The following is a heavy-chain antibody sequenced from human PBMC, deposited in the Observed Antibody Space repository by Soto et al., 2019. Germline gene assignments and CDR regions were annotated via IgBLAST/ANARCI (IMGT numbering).Heavy chain of an antibody. CDR3: ARAAGYCSSTSRCYHYYMDV. Sequence: QVQLQESGPGLVKPSQTLSLTCTVSGGSISSGGYYWSWIRQHPGKGLEWIGYIYYSGSTYYNPSLKSRVTISVDTSKNQFSLKLSSVTAADTAVYYCARAAGYCSSTSRCYHYYMDVWGKGTTVTVSS. CDR2: IYYSGST. J-gene: IGHJ6*03. D-gene: IGHD2-2*01. V-gene: IGHV4-31*03. CDR1: GGSISSGGYY.